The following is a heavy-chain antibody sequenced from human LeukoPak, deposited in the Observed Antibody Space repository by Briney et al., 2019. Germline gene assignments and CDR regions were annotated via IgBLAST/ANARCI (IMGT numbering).Heavy chain of an antibody. CDR1: GYTFTSYD. Sequence: ASVKVSCKASGYTFTSYDINWVRQATGQGLEWMGWMNPNSGNTGYAQKFQGRVTITRNTSISTAYMELSSLRSEDTAVYYCAYQLLWGDWFDPWGQGTLVTVSS. V-gene: IGHV1-8*03. CDR3: AYQLLWGDWFDP. D-gene: IGHD2-2*01. CDR2: MNPNSGNT. J-gene: IGHJ5*02.